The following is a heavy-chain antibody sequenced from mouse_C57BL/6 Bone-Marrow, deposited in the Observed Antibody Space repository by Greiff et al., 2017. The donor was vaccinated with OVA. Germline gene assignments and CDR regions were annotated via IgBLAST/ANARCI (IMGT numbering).Heavy chain of an antibody. CDR2: ISSGGDYI. D-gene: IGHD2-3*01. CDR1: GFTFSSYA. V-gene: IGHV5-9-1*02. Sequence: EVQGVESGEGLVKPGGSLKLSCAASGFTFSSYAMSWVRQTPEKRLEWVAYISSGGDYIYYADTVKGRFTISRDNARNTLYLQMISLKSEDTAMYYCTRDKKGWLLSMDYWGQGTSVTVSS. J-gene: IGHJ4*01. CDR3: TRDKKGWLLSMDY.